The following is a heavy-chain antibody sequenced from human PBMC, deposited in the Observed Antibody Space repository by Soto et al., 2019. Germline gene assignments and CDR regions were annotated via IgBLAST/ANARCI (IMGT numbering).Heavy chain of an antibody. CDR1: GYSFTNYW. Sequence: GESLKISCQGSGYSFTNYWISWVRQMPGKGLEWMGRIDPSDSYTNYSPSFQGHVTISVDKSINTAYLQWSSLQASDTAMYYCARQLIVSGSYKGLIRLHYFDAWGPGTLVTVSS. CDR2: IDPSDSYT. D-gene: IGHD3-3*01. CDR3: ARQLIVSGSYKGLIRLHYFDA. V-gene: IGHV5-10-1*01. J-gene: IGHJ4*02.